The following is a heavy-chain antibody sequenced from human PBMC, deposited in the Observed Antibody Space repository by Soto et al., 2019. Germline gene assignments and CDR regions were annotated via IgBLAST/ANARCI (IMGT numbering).Heavy chain of an antibody. D-gene: IGHD4-17*01. V-gene: IGHV3-21*01. CDR2: ISSSSSYI. CDR3: ARDPLSDYGDYTYNWFDP. Sequence: AGGSLRLSCAASGFTFSSYSMNWVRQAPGKGLEWVSSISSSSSYIYYADSVKGRFTISRDNAKNSLYLQMNSLRAEDTAVYYCARDPLSDYGDYTYNWFDPWGQGTLVTVSS. J-gene: IGHJ5*02. CDR1: GFTFSSYS.